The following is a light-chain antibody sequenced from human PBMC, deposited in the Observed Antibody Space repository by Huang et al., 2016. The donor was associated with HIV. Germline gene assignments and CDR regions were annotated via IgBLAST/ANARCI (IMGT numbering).Light chain of an antibody. J-gene: IGKJ2*01. V-gene: IGKV3-15*01. CDR1: QRGSSK. CDR2: GAS. CDR3: QQYNDWPRT. Sequence: EVVMTQSPATVSLSPGEGATLSCRASQRGSSKVAWYRQKSGQAPRLLIHGASTRARGIPSRFSGSGSGTEFTLTISSLQADDFVIYYCQQYNDWPRTFGQGTKLEI.